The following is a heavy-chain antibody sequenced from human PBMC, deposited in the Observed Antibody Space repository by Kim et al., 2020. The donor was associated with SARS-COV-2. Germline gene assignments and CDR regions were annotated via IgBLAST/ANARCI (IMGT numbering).Heavy chain of an antibody. CDR2: ITGGGERR. CDR1: GFIFSSYA. Sequence: GGSLRLSCATSGFIFSSYAMTWVRQAPGKGLEWVSTITGGGERRDYADSVKGRFTISRDNGKNTLYLQLNSLRAEDTATYYCAHIWYPAYGGQGTLLTVSS. V-gene: IGHV3-23*01. D-gene: IGHD6-13*01. CDR3: AHIWYPAY. J-gene: IGHJ4*02.